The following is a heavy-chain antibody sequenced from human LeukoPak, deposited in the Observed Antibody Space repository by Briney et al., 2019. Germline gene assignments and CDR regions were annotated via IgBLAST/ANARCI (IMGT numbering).Heavy chain of an antibody. CDR3: ARDLGMGPSIAVAGTGDY. CDR2: ISSSGSTI. J-gene: IGHJ4*02. CDR1: GFTFSSYE. Sequence: GGSLRLSCAASGFTFSSYEMNWVRQAPGKGLEWVSYISSSGSTIYYADSVKGQFTISRDNAKNSLYLQMNSLRAEDTAVYYCARDLGMGPSIAVAGTGDYWGQGTLVTVSS. D-gene: IGHD6-19*01. V-gene: IGHV3-48*03.